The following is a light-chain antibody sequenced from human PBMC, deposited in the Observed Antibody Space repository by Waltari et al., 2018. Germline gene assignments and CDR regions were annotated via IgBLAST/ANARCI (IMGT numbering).Light chain of an antibody. V-gene: IGLV1-44*01. J-gene: IGLJ1*01. CDR3: AAWVDSLYGCF. CDR1: SSSIGSNP. Sequence: QSVLTQPPSASGTPGQTVSISCSGSSSSIGSNPVSWYQVLPGAAPRLLIHTDSQRPSGVPDRFSASRSGTSSSLAISGLQFEDAAEYYCAAWVDSLYGCFFGTGTRVTVL. CDR2: TDS.